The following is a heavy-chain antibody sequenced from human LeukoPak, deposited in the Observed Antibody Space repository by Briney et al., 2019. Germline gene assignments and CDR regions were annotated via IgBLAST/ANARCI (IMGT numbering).Heavy chain of an antibody. Sequence: GASVNVSCKASVYTFTVYYIHWVRQAPGQGLEWMGWINPNSGDTNYAQKFQGRVTMTSDTSISTAYMELSRLRFDDTAVYFCARRIPYELLYIGWFDPWGQGTLVTVSS. CDR1: VYTFTVYY. J-gene: IGHJ5*02. V-gene: IGHV1-2*02. CDR3: ARRIPYELLYIGWFDP. CDR2: INPNSGDT. D-gene: IGHD2-2*02.